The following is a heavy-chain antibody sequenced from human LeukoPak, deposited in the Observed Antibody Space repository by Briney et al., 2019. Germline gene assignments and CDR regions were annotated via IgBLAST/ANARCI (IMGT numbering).Heavy chain of an antibody. J-gene: IGHJ3*02. V-gene: IGHV1-69*05. CDR3: ARSVAGGGYDAFDI. Sequence: ASVKVSCKASGGTFSSYAVSWVRQAPVQGLEWMGRIIPIFGTANYAQKFQGRVTITTDESTSTAYMELSSLRSEDTAVYYCARSVAGGGYDAFDIWGQGTMVTVSS. D-gene: IGHD6-19*01. CDR2: IIPIFGTA. CDR1: GGTFSSYA.